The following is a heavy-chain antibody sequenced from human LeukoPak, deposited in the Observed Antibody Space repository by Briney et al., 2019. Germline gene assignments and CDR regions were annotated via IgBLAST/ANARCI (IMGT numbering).Heavy chain of an antibody. J-gene: IGHJ5*02. CDR3: ARHRPSRYCSSTSCPRVGFDP. Sequence: SETLSLTCTVSGGSISSGGYYWSWIRQPPGKGLEWIGEINHSGSTNYNPSLKSRVTISVDTSKNQFSLKLSSVTAADTAVYYCARHRPSRYCSSTSCPRVGFDPWGQGTLVTVSS. D-gene: IGHD2-2*01. CDR1: GGSISSGGYY. V-gene: IGHV4-39*01. CDR2: INHSGST.